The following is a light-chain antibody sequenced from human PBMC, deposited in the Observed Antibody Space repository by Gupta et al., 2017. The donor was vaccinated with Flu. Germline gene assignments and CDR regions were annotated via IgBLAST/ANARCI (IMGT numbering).Light chain of an antibody. V-gene: IGLV3-9*01. J-gene: IGLJ1*01. CDR3: QVWNGTTVV. Sequence: SSEVTQALSVSVALGQTASITCKGINIGSKSVNWYQQKPGQAPLLVIYRESTRPSGIPERFSASNSRNTSTLTISRAQAGDEADYYCQVWNGTTVVFATGTKVTVL. CDR1: NIGSKS. CDR2: RES.